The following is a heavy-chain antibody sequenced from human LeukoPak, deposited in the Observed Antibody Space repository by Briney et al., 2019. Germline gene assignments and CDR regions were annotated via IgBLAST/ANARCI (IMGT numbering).Heavy chain of an antibody. CDR2: INPNSGGT. V-gene: IGHV1-2*02. J-gene: IGHJ4*02. CDR1: VYTFTFYY. Sequence: ASVTVSFTSSVYTFTFYYMHWVRQAPGQGLGGMGGINPNSGGTNNAQKFQGRVTMTRDTSISTAYMELSRLRSDDTAVYYCARVSGSIAASDYWGQGTLVTVSS. CDR3: ARVSGSIAASDY. D-gene: IGHD6-13*01.